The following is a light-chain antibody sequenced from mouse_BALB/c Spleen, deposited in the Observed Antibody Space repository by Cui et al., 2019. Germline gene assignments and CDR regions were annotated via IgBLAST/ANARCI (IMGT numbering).Light chain of an antibody. V-gene: IGKV14-111*01. CDR1: QDINSN. CDR2: RAN. J-gene: IGKJ2*01. Sequence: DIKMTQSPSSMYASLGERVTITCKESQDINSNLSWFQQKPGKSPKTLIYRANRLVDGVPSRFSGSGSGQDYSLTISSLEYEDMGIYYCLQYDEFPYTFGGGTKLEIK. CDR3: LQYDEFPYT.